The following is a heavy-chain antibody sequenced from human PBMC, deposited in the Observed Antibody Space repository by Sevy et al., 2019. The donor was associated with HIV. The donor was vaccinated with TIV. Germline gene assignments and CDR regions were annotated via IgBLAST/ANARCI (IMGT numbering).Heavy chain of an antibody. V-gene: IGHV1-18*01. D-gene: IGHD3-22*01. J-gene: IGHJ4*02. CDR2: MSTYNGNT. CDR1: GYPFTNYG. Sequence: ASVKVSCKTSGYPFTNYGVTWVRQAPGQGLEWMGWMSTYNGNTNYAQKYQGRVTMTTDTSTNTVYMEWMSLGSDDTDIYSCARVTFLYYIDYWGQGTLVTVSS. CDR3: ARVTFLYYIDY.